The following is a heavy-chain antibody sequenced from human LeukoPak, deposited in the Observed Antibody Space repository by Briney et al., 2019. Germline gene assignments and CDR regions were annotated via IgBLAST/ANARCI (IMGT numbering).Heavy chain of an antibody. Sequence: PWGSLRLSCAASGFTFSSYAMNWVRQAPGKGLEWVSAVSGTGDSTYYADSVKGRFTISRDNSKNTLYLEMNSLRAEDSALYYCARDSSLLGSVRLGYWGQGTLVTVFS. V-gene: IGHV3-23*01. CDR2: VSGTGDST. J-gene: IGHJ4*02. CDR1: GFTFSSYA. CDR3: ARDSSLLGSVRLGY. D-gene: IGHD5/OR15-5a*01.